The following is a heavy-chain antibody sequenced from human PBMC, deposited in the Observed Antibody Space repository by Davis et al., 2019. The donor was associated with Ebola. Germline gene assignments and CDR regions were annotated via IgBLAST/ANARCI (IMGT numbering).Heavy chain of an antibody. Sequence: MPSEPLSLTCAVSGGSISSSNWWSWVRQPPGKGLEWIGEIYHSGSTNYNPSLKSRVTISVDTSKNQFSLKLSSVTAADTAVYYCARTTRGSGWFLDYWGQGTLVTVSS. CDR1: GGSISSSNW. D-gene: IGHD6-19*01. CDR3: ARTTRGSGWFLDY. J-gene: IGHJ4*02. CDR2: IYHSGST. V-gene: IGHV4-4*02.